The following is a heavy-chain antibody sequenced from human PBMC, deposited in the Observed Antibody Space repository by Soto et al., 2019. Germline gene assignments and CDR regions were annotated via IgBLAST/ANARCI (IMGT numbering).Heavy chain of an antibody. Sequence: SVKVSCKASGGTFSSYAISWVRQAPGQGLEWMGGIIPIFGTANYAQKFQGRVTITEDESTSTAYMELSSLRSEDTAVYYCATQRQDWNYGNYWGQGTLVTVS. CDR2: IIPIFGTA. D-gene: IGHD1-7*01. V-gene: IGHV1-69*13. CDR1: GGTFSSYA. CDR3: ATQRQDWNYGNY. J-gene: IGHJ4*02.